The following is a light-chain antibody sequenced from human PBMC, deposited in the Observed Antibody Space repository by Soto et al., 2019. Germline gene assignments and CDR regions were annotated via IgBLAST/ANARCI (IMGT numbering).Light chain of an antibody. CDR1: QGIGND. Sequence: IQLTQSPSSLSASVGDRVTLTCRASQGIGNDLGWYQQKPGKAPKRLVYAASSLQSGVPSRFSGSGSGTEFTLTISSLQPEDFATYYCLQHNSYPSFGGGTRVDIK. CDR2: AAS. CDR3: LQHNSYPS. V-gene: IGKV1-17*01. J-gene: IGKJ4*01.